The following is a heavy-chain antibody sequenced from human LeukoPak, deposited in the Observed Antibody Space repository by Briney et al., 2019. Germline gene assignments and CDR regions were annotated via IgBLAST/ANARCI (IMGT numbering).Heavy chain of an antibody. CDR1: GGSFSGYY. D-gene: IGHD3-10*01. CDR3: ARTPYGSGSYIDY. Sequence: SETLSLTCAVYGGSFSGYYWSWIRQPPGKGLEWIGYIYYSGNTNYNPSLKSRVTISVDTSNNQFSLKLSPVTAADTAVYYCARTPYGSGSYIDYWGQGTLVTVSS. V-gene: IGHV4-59*01. J-gene: IGHJ4*02. CDR2: IYYSGNT.